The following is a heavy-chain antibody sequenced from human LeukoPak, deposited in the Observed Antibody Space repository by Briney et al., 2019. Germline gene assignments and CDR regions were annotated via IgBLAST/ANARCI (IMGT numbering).Heavy chain of an antibody. CDR1: GYTLTELS. CDR3: ARGGGGGNWNYVLDPFDV. J-gene: IGHJ3*01. Sequence: ASVKVSCKVSGYTLTELSMHWVRQAPGKGLEWMGGFDPEDGETIYAQKFQGRVTMTTDSSTKTAYMELRSLKSDDTAIYYCARGGGGGNWNYVLDPFDVWGQGTMVTVFS. CDR2: FDPEDGET. D-gene: IGHD1-7*01. V-gene: IGHV1-24*01.